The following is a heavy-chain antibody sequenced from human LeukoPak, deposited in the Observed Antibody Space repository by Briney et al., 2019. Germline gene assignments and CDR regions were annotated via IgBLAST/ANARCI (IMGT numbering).Heavy chain of an antibody. D-gene: IGHD2-2*01. CDR3: TADNCGSTSCYAHY. Sequence: GGSLRLSCVASGFTFSEFTFSNAWMSWVRQAPGKGLEWVGRFKSKTDGGATDYAAPVKGRFTISRDVSKTTLFLQMNSLKTEDTAVYYCTADNCGSTSCYAHYWGQGTLVTVSS. CDR2: FKSKTDGGAT. J-gene: IGHJ4*02. CDR1: GFTFSEFTFSNAW. V-gene: IGHV3-15*01.